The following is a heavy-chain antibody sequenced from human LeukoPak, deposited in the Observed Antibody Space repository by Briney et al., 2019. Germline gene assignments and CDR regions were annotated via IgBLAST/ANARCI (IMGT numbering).Heavy chain of an antibody. J-gene: IGHJ4*02. CDR2: INHSGST. CDR1: GGSFSGYY. Sequence: PSETLSLTCAVYGGSFSGYYWSWIRQPPGKGLEWIGEINHSGSTNYNPSLKSRVTISVDTSKNQFSPKLSSVTAADTAVYYCARVPSYYYDSTGYYLFDYWGQGTLVTVSS. V-gene: IGHV4-34*01. CDR3: ARVPSYYYDSTGYYLFDY. D-gene: IGHD3-22*01.